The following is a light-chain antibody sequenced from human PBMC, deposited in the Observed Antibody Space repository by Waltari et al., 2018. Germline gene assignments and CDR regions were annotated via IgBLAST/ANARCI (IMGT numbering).Light chain of an antibody. J-gene: IGKJ1*01. CDR1: QSVSRW. CDR3: QKYGTLPAT. Sequence: SCRASQSVSRWLAWYQQKPGQSPRLLLYDASTRATDISDRFSGSGSGTDFSLTISRLEPEDFAVYYCQKYGTLPATFGQGTKVEIK. CDR2: DAS. V-gene: IGKV3-20*01.